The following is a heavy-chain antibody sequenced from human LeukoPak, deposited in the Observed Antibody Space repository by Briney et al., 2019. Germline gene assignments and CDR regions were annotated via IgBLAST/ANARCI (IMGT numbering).Heavy chain of an antibody. J-gene: IGHJ4*02. Sequence: ASVKVSCKVSGYTLTELSMHWVRQAPGKGLEWMGGFDPEDGETIYAQKFQGRVTTTEDTSTDTAYMELSSLRSEDTAVYYCATRGQGAYFDYWGQGTLVTVSS. V-gene: IGHV1-24*01. CDR2: FDPEDGET. CDR3: ATRGQGAYFDY. D-gene: IGHD3-16*01. CDR1: GYTLTELS.